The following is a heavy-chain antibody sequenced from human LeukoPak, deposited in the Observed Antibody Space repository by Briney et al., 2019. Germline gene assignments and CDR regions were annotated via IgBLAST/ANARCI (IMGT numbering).Heavy chain of an antibody. CDR3: ARGLGLNYFDY. CDR1: GGSMRSYY. V-gene: IGHV4-59*08. D-gene: IGHD7-27*01. CDR2: IYCTGSI. J-gene: IGHJ4*02. Sequence: PSETLSLTCQVSGGSMRSYYWSWIRQSPGKQLEWLGYIYCTGSINYNPSLKSRVTLSVDTSKKQFSLKLTSVTAADSAVYYCARGLGLNYFDYWGQGTLITVSS.